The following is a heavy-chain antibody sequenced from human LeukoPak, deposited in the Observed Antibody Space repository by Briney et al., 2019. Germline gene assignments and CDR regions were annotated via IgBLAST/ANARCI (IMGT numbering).Heavy chain of an antibody. CDR2: IIPIFGTA. CDR1: GYSFTSYW. D-gene: IGHD5-12*01. V-gene: IGHV1-69*01. CDR3: ARAGGGYWLSSVGGEDY. Sequence: KISCKGSGYSFTSYWISWVRQAPRQGLEWMGGIIPIFGTANYAQKFQGRVTITADESTSTAYMELSSLRSEDTAVYYCARAGGGYWLSSVGGEDYWGQGTLVTVSS. J-gene: IGHJ4*02.